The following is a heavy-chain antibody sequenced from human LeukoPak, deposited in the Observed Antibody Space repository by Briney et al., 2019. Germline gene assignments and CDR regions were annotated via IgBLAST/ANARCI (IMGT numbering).Heavy chain of an antibody. V-gene: IGHV3-23*01. CDR1: GFTFSSYA. Sequence: GGSLRLSCAASGFTFSSYAMSWVRQAPGKGLEWVSAISGSGGSTYYADSVKGRFTISRDNSKNTLYLQMNSLRAEDTAVYYCAWGGPDYGGNQGYFDYWGQGTLVTVSS. J-gene: IGHJ4*02. D-gene: IGHD4-23*01. CDR3: AWGGPDYGGNQGYFDY. CDR2: ISGSGGST.